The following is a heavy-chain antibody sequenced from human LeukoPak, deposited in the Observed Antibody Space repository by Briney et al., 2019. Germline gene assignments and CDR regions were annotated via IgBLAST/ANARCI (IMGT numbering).Heavy chain of an antibody. CDR3: ARDGGYNPGRDAFDI. D-gene: IGHD5-18*01. V-gene: IGHV1-18*01. J-gene: IGHJ3*02. CDR2: ISGYNGNT. Sequence: ASVTVSFTSSGYTFTIYGISWVRQAPGQGTEWMGRISGYNGNTSYAQKFQGRVTVTKDTSTSTVYMELRSLRSDDTAVYYCARDGGYNPGRDAFDIWGQGTMVTVSS. CDR1: GYTFTIYG.